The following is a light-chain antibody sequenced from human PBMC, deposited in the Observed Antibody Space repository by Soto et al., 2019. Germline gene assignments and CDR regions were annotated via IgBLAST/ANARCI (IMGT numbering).Light chain of an antibody. V-gene: IGKV1-39*01. CDR2: GAY. CDR3: QQSFGAPRT. CDR1: QSVSTY. Sequence: DIQMTQSPSSLSASLGDRVTVTCRASQSVSTYLNWFQQRPGKAPKLLIYGAYTLQDGVPSRFSGSGSETEFTLTISSLQPEDFATYCCQQSFGAPRTFGQGTRVDIK. J-gene: IGKJ1*01.